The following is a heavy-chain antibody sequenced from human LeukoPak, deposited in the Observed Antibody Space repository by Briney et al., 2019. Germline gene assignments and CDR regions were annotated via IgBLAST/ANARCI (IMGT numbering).Heavy chain of an antibody. CDR2: IYYSGST. Sequence: SETLSLTCTVSGGSISSGGYYWSWIRQHPGKGLEWIGYIYYSGSTYYNPSLKGRVTISVDTSKNQFSLKLSSVTAADTAVYYCARETNLIYSSSWFDYWGQGTLVTVSS. CDR3: ARETNLIYSSSWFDY. J-gene: IGHJ4*02. D-gene: IGHD6-13*01. CDR1: GGSISSGGYY. V-gene: IGHV4-31*03.